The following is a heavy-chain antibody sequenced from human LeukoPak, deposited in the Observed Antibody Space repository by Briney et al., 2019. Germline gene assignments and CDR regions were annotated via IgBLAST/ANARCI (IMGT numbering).Heavy chain of an antibody. Sequence: PSETLSPTCTVSGGSISSYYWSWIRQPPGKGLEWIGYIYYSGSTNYNPSLKSRVTISVDTSKNQFSLKLSSVTAADTAVYYCARAGTVMVVVDYWGQGTLVTVSS. CDR1: GGSISSYY. CDR3: ARAGTVMVVVDY. CDR2: IYYSGST. J-gene: IGHJ4*02. V-gene: IGHV4-59*01. D-gene: IGHD5-18*01.